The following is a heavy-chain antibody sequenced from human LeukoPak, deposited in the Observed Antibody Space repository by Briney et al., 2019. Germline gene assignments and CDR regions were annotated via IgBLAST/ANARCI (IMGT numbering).Heavy chain of an antibody. Sequence: SETQSLTCAVSDGSFTGYYWNWIRQPPGKGLEWIGGINHSGSTHNNPSLKSRVTMSVDWSKNQVSLKLSSVTAADTAVYYCARGGRGWIQLWPRYFDYWGQGTLVTVSS. CDR3: ARGGRGWIQLWPRYFDY. D-gene: IGHD5-18*01. V-gene: IGHV4-34*01. CDR1: DGSFTGYY. J-gene: IGHJ4*02. CDR2: INHSGST.